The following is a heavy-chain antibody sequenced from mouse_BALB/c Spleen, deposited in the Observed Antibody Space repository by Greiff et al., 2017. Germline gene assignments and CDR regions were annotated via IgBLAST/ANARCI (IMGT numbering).Heavy chain of an antibody. CDR2: IDPFNGGT. CDR1: GYSFTSYY. J-gene: IGHJ4*01. CDR3: ARWEINVYAMDY. Sequence: VQLQQPGPELMKPGASVKISCKASGYSFTSYYMHWVKQSHGKSLEWIGYIDPFNGGTSYNQKFKGKATLTVDKSSSTAYMHLSSLTSEDSAVYYCARWEINVYAMDYWGQGTSVTVSS. D-gene: IGHD4-1*01. V-gene: IGHV1S135*01.